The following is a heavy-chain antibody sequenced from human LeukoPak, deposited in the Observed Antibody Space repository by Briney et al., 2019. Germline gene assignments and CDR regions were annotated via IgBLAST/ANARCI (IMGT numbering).Heavy chain of an antibody. V-gene: IGHV3-15*01. CDR3: TTDFFYGGAFDI. J-gene: IGHJ3*02. Sequence: GGSLRPSCAASGFSFSDAWMTWVRQAPGRGLEWVGRIKSKSDGGTTDYVAPVKGRFTISRDDSKNTLYLQMNSLKTEDTAVYHCTTDFFYGGAFDIWGQGTMVTVSS. D-gene: IGHD2/OR15-2a*01. CDR2: IKSKSDGGTT. CDR1: GFSFSDAW.